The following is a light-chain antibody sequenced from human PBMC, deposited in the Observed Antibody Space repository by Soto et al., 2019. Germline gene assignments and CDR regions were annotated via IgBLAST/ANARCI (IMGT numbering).Light chain of an antibody. J-gene: IGKJ1*01. CDR3: QQLNSFQT. CDR2: AAS. CDR1: QVISNY. V-gene: IGKV1-9*01. Sequence: IQLTQSPSSPSASVGDRVTITCRASQVISNYLAWYQQKPGEAPKLLIYAASTLQSGVPSRFSGSGSGTDFTLTISSLQPEDFATYYCQQLNSFQTFGQGT.